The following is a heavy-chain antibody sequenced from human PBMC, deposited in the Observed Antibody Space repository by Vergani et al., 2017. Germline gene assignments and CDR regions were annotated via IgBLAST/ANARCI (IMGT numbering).Heavy chain of an antibody. CDR1: GFTLSTYA. CDR2: LTGGGGST. D-gene: IGHD5-12*01. V-gene: IGHV3-23*01. Sequence: EVQLLESGGSLKQPGGPVRLSCAASGFTLSTYAMHWVPMAPGKGLEWVSALTGGGGSTYYADSFKGRFIISRDNSRDTLYLQMNSLRPEDTATYYCVKDAGGYEIFFVSWGQGALVTVSS. J-gene: IGHJ4*02. CDR3: VKDAGGYEIFFVS.